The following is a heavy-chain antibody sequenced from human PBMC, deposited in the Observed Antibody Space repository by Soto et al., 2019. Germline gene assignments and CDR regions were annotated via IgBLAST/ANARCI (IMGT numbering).Heavy chain of an antibody. CDR3: ASDLSRRWYCDY. Sequence: WTWIRQHPGKGLEWSGHVYYSGSTYYNPSLTSRFTISLDTSKSQFSLRLSSVTAADTAVYYCASDLSRRWYCDYWGRGTLVTVSS. D-gene: IGHD2-15*01. CDR2: VYYSGST. V-gene: IGHV4-31*02. J-gene: IGHJ4*02.